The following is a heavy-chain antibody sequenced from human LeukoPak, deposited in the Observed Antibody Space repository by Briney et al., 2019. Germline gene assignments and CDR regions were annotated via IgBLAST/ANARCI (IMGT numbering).Heavy chain of an antibody. D-gene: IGHD1-26*01. CDR1: GYTFTSYG. J-gene: IGHJ3*02. Sequence: GASVKLSCKASGYTFTSYGISWVRQAPGQGLEWMGWISAYNGDTNYAQKLQGRVTMTTDTSTSTAYMELRSLRSDDTAVYYCARVRVKWELLAPDAFDIWGQGTMVTVSS. CDR2: ISAYNGDT. V-gene: IGHV1-18*01. CDR3: ARVRVKWELLAPDAFDI.